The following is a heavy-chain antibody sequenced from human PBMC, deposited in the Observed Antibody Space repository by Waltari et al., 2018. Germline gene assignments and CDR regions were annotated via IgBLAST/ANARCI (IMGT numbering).Heavy chain of an antibody. Sequence: EVQLVESGGGLVQPGGSLRLSCAASGFTFSGYAMSWVRQAPGKGLEWVSAISDSGGSTYYADSVKGRFTISRDNSKNTLYLQMNSLRAEDTAVYYCAKCAYSTSCFLSGMDVWGQGTTVTVSS. J-gene: IGHJ6*02. CDR3: AKCAYSTSCFLSGMDV. D-gene: IGHD2-2*01. CDR1: GFTFSGYA. V-gene: IGHV3-23*04. CDR2: ISDSGGST.